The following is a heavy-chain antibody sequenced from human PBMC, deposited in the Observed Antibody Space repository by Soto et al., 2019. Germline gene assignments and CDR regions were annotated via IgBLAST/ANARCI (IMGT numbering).Heavy chain of an antibody. CDR3: AREYYDFWSGEYHNGMDV. D-gene: IGHD3-3*01. Sequence: PETLSLTCGVSGYSISSGYLWVWVRQPPGKGLEWMGSIYYTGSTYYNPSLLTRITISVDTSKNQFSLKLSSVTAADTALYYCAREYYDFWSGEYHNGMDVWGPGTTVTVS. CDR2: IYYTGST. CDR1: GYSISSGYL. J-gene: IGHJ6*02. V-gene: IGHV4-38-2*02.